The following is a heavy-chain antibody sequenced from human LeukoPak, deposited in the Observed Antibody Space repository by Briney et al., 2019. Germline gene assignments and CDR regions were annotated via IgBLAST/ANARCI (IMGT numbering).Heavy chain of an antibody. CDR1: GFTFTNYA. D-gene: IGHD3-22*01. CDR3: AKDRTYYSDFSAYYFSPPLQHC. CDR2: IFGSTGST. Sequence: GGSLRLSCVAPGFTFTNYAMSWVRQAPGKGLEWVSGIFGSTGSTYYADSVKGRVTISRDNSRNTVYLQMNSLRAEDTAVYYCAKDRTYYSDFSAYYFSPPLQHCWGQGTLVTVSS. J-gene: IGHJ4*02. V-gene: IGHV3-23*01.